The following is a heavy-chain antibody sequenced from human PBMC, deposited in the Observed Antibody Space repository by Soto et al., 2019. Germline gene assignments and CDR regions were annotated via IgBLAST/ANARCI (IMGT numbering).Heavy chain of an antibody. CDR3: ARRSSGTHGFDY. D-gene: IGHD1-26*01. Sequence: PGGSLRLSCAAYGFTFSTYGVHWVRQAPGKGLEWVAVVWSDGSKEFYADSVKGRFTISRDNSKNTVYLQMNSLRAEDTAVYYCARRSSGTHGFDYWGQGTMVTVSS. V-gene: IGHV3-33*01. J-gene: IGHJ4*02. CDR1: GFTFSTYG. CDR2: VWSDGSKE.